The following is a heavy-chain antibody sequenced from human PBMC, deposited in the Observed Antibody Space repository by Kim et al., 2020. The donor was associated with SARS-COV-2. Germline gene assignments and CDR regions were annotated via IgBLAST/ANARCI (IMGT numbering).Heavy chain of an antibody. V-gene: IGHV4-39*01. CDR2: IYYSGST. CDR1: GGSISSSSYY. J-gene: IGHJ2*01. Sequence: SETLSLTCTVSGGSISSSSYYWGWIRQPPGKGLEWIGSIYYSGSTYYNPSLKSRVTISVDTSKNQFSLKLSSVTAADTAVYYCARRLPEGDWLLGYWYFDLWGRGTLVTVSS. CDR3: ARRLPEGDWLLGYWYFDL. D-gene: IGHD3-9*01.